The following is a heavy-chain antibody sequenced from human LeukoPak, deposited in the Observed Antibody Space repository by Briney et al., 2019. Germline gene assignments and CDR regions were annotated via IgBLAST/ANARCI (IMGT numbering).Heavy chain of an antibody. CDR3: AKDYYDSSGYWSPYNAFDI. CDR2: ISGSGGST. Sequence: GGSLRLFCAASGFTFSSYAMSWVRQAPGKGLEWVSAISGSGGSTYYADSVKGRFTISRDNSKNTLYLQMNSLRAEDTAVYYCAKDYYDSSGYWSPYNAFDIWGQGTMVTVSS. CDR1: GFTFSSYA. V-gene: IGHV3-23*01. D-gene: IGHD3-22*01. J-gene: IGHJ3*02.